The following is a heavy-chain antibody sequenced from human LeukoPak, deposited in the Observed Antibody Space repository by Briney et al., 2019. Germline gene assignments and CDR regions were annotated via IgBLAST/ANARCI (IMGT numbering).Heavy chain of an antibody. D-gene: IGHD2-2*02. J-gene: IGHJ3*02. Sequence: SETLSLTCTVSGGSISSYYWSWIRQPPGKGLEWIGYIYYSGSTNYNPSLKSRVTISVDTSKNQFSLKLSSVTAADTAVYYCARGTEYCSSTSCYRDDAFDIWGQGTMVTVSS. CDR2: IYYSGST. V-gene: IGHV4-59*08. CDR1: GGSISSYY. CDR3: ARGTEYCSSTSCYRDDAFDI.